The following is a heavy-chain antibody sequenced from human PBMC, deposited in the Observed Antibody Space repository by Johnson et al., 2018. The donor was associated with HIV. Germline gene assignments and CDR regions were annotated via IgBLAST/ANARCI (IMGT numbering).Heavy chain of an antibody. J-gene: IGHJ3*02. CDR2: ISWNSGSI. V-gene: IGHV3-9*01. D-gene: IGHD3-16*01. CDR3: AKAVGYDYVPSAFDI. CDR1: GFTFDDYA. Sequence: VQLVESGGGLVQPGRSLRLSCAASGFTFDDYAMHWVRQAPGKGLEWVSGISWNSGSIGYADSVKGRFTISRDNAKNSLYLQMNCLRAEDTALYYCAKAVGYDYVPSAFDIWGQGTMVTVSS.